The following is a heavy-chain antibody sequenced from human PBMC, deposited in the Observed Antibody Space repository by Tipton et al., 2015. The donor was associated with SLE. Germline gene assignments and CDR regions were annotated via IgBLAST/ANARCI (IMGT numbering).Heavy chain of an antibody. CDR2: ISSSSSYI. V-gene: IGHV3-21*03. D-gene: IGHD4-17*01. CDR1: GFTFDDYA. CDR3: ARGTSRCDY. Sequence: SLRLSCAASGFTFDDYAMHWVRQAPGKGLEWVSSISSSSSYIYYADSVKGRFTISRDNAKNSLYLQMNSLRAEDTAVYYCARGTSRCDYWGQGTLVTVSS. J-gene: IGHJ4*02.